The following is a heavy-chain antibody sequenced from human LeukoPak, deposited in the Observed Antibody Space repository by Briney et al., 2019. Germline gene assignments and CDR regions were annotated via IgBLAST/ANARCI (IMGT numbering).Heavy chain of an antibody. V-gene: IGHV3-23*01. D-gene: IGHD2-15*01. J-gene: IGHJ4*02. Sequence: GGSLRLSCAASGLTFSSYAMSWVRQAPGKGLEWVSAISGSGGSTYYADSVKDRFTISRDNSKNTLYLQMNSLRAEDTAVYYCAKDLVVVAVYYFDYWGQGTLVTVSS. CDR2: ISGSGGST. CDR3: AKDLVVVAVYYFDY. CDR1: GLTFSSYA.